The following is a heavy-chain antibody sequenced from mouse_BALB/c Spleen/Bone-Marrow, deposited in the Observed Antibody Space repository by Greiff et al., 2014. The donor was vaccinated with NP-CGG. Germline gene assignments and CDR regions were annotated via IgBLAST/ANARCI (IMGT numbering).Heavy chain of an antibody. J-gene: IGHJ4*01. Sequence: VQLQQSGPELVKPGASVKISCKASGYTFTDYNMHWVKQSHGKSLERIGYIYPYNGGTGYNQKFKSKATLAVDNSSSTAYMGLRSLTSEDSAVYYCTRREYGNYGYAMDYWGQGTSVTVSS. CDR2: IYPYNGGT. CDR3: TRREYGNYGYAMDY. CDR1: GYTFTDYN. V-gene: IGHV1S29*02. D-gene: IGHD2-10*02.